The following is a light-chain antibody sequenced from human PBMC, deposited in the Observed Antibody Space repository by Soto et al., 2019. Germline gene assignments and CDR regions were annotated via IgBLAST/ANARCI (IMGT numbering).Light chain of an antibody. CDR2: GNN. CDR1: SSNIGAGYD. Sequence: QSVLTQPPSVSGAPGQRVTISCTGSSSNIGAGYDVHWYQQLPGTAPKLLIYGNNNRPSGVPDRFSGSKSATSASLAITGRQAEDEADYYCQSYDSSLSGWMFGGGTKLTVL. V-gene: IGLV1-40*01. CDR3: QSYDSSLSGWM. J-gene: IGLJ3*02.